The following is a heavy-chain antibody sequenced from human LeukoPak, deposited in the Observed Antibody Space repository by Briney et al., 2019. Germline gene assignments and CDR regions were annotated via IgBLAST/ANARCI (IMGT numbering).Heavy chain of an antibody. Sequence: ASVKVSCKASGYTFTSYYMHWVRHAHGQGLVWMGIINPSGGSTSYAQKFQGRVIMNRDTSTSTVYMELSSLRSEDTAVYYCARDLTPVVGATTFDYWGQGTLVTVSS. J-gene: IGHJ4*02. V-gene: IGHV1-46*01. CDR2: INPSGGST. CDR3: ARDLTPVVGATTFDY. D-gene: IGHD1-26*01. CDR1: GYTFTSYY.